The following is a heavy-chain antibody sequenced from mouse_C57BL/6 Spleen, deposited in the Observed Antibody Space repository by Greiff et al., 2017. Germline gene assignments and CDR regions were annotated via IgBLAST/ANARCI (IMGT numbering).Heavy chain of an antibody. J-gene: IGHJ2*01. CDR3: ASSKSLFDY. D-gene: IGHD1-3*01. CDR2: INPSTGGT. V-gene: IGHV1-42*01. CDR1: GYSFTGYY. Sequence: VQLQQSGPELVKPGASVKISCKASGYSFTGYYMNWVKQSPEKSLEWIGEINPSTGGTTYNQKFKAKATLTVDKSSSTAYMQLKSLTSADSAVYYFASSKSLFDYWGQGTTLTVSS.